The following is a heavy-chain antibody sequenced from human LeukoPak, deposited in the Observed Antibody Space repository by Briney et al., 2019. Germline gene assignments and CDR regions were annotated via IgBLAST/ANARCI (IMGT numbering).Heavy chain of an antibody. D-gene: IGHD3-16*02. J-gene: IGHJ6*03. CDR2: ISGSGGST. Sequence: PGGSLRLSCAASGFTFSGYAMSWVRQAPGKGLEWVSGISGSGGSTYYADSVEGRFTISRDNSNNTLYLQMTSLRAEDTAIYYCAKDGETRYRHYYNYMDVWCKGTTVTVSS. CDR3: AKDGETRYRHYYNYMDV. V-gene: IGHV3-23*01. CDR1: GFTFSGYA.